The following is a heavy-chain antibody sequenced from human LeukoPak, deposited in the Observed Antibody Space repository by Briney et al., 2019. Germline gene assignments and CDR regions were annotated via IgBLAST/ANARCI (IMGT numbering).Heavy chain of an antibody. D-gene: IGHD3-3*01. Sequence: GGSLRLSCAASGFTFSSYWMSWVRQAPGKGLEWVANIKQDGSEKYYVDSVKGRFTISRDNAKNSLYLQMNSLRAEDTAVYYCARDDFWSGYPAYYYYYMDVWGKGTTVTVPS. CDR1: GFTFSSYW. J-gene: IGHJ6*03. CDR3: ARDDFWSGYPAYYYYYMDV. CDR2: IKQDGSEK. V-gene: IGHV3-7*01.